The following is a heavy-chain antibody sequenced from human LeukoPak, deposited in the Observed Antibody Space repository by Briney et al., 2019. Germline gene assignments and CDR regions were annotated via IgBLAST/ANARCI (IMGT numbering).Heavy chain of an antibody. Sequence: PGGSLRLSCAASGFTFSGYAMSWVRQAPGKGLELVSAISGSGDGTYYADSVKGRFTISRDNSKNTLFLQMNSLRAEDTAVYYCAKAGVLTLVRAVIVDYWGQGTLVTVSS. CDR2: ISGSGDGT. J-gene: IGHJ4*02. CDR1: GFTFSGYA. V-gene: IGHV3-23*01. CDR3: AKAGVLTLVRAVIVDY. D-gene: IGHD3-10*01.